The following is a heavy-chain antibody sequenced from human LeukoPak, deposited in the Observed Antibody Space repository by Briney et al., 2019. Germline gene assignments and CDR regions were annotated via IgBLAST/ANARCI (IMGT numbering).Heavy chain of an antibody. CDR2: IDYSGST. D-gene: IGHD6-13*01. Sequence: SETLSLTCSVNGGSISNSSYDWGWIRQPPGKGLEWNRSIDYSGSTYYKPSLKSRVTISVDTSKNQFSLKLSSVTAADTAVYYCARNPYSSSWHRLPYYFDYWGQGTLVTVSS. J-gene: IGHJ4*02. CDR3: ARNPYSSSWHRLPYYFDY. V-gene: IGHV4-39*07. CDR1: GGSISNSSYD.